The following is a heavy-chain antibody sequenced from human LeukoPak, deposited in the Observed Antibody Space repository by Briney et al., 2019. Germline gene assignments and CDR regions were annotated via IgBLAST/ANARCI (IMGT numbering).Heavy chain of an antibody. CDR2: INHSGST. CDR3: ARTRRGSSWYPLYYGMDV. V-gene: IGHV4-34*01. D-gene: IGHD6-13*01. Sequence: SETLSLTCAVYGGSFSGYYWSWIRQPPGKGLEWIGEINHSGSTNYNPSLKSRVTISVDKSKNQFSLKLSSVTAADTAVYYCARTRRGSSWYPLYYGMDVWGKGTTVTVSS. CDR1: GGSFSGYY. J-gene: IGHJ6*04.